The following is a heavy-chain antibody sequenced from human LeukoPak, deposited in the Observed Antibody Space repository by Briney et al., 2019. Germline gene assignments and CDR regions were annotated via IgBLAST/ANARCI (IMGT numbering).Heavy chain of an antibody. CDR1: GGSFSGYY. V-gene: IGHV4-34*01. J-gene: IGHJ3*02. CDR2: INHSGST. D-gene: IGHD3-3*01. Sequence: PSETLSLTCAVYGGSFSGYYWSWIRQPPGKGLEWIGEINHSGSTNYNPSLKSRVTISVDTSKNQFSLKLSSVTAADTAVYYCARGRFLEWLSGSAFDIWGQGTMVTVSS. CDR3: ARGRFLEWLSGSAFDI.